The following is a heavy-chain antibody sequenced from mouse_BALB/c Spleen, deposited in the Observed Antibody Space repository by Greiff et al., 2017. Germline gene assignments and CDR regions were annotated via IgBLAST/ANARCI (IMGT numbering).Heavy chain of an antibody. J-gene: IGHJ4*01. V-gene: IGHV3-2*02. CDR2: ISYSGST. CDR1: GYSITSDYA. D-gene: IGHD1-1*01. Sequence: EVKLQESGPGLVKPSQSLSLTCTVTGYSITSDYAWNWIRQFPGNKLEWMGYISYSGSTSYNPSLKSRISITRDTSKNQFFLQLNSVTTEDTATYYCARDYGNYYAMDYWGQGTSVTVSS. CDR3: ARDYGNYYAMDY.